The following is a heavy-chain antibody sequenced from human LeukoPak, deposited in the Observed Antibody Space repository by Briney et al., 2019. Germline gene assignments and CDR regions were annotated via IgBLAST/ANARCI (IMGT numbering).Heavy chain of an antibody. CDR2: INHSGST. V-gene: IGHV4-34*01. Sequence: SETLSLTCAVYGGSFSGYYWSWIRQPPGKGLEWIGEINHSGSTNYNPSLKSRVTISVDTSKNQFSLKLSSVTAADTAVYYCARSINIYDILTGYYVRGAFDIWGQGTMVTVSS. CDR1: GGSFSGYY. CDR3: ARSINIYDILTGYYVRGAFDI. J-gene: IGHJ3*02. D-gene: IGHD3-9*01.